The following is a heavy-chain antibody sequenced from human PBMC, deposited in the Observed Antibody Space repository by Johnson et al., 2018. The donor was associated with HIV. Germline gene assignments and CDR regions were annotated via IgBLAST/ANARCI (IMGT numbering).Heavy chain of an antibody. CDR2: ISYDGRNK. V-gene: IGHV3-30*03. Sequence: QVQLVESGGGVVQPGRSLRLSCAASGFTLSSNYMSWVRQAPGKGLEWVAVISYDGRNKYYAESVKGRFTISRDNSKNTLYLQINSLGAEDTALYYCARESDMVSAFDFWGQGTMVTVSS. J-gene: IGHJ3*01. CDR3: ARESDMVSAFDF. D-gene: IGHD3-10*01. CDR1: GFTLSSNY.